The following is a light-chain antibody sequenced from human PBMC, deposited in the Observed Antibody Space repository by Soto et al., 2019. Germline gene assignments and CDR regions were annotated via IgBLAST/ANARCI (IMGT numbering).Light chain of an antibody. Sequence: QSVLTQEPSASGTAGQGVTISCSGSDSNIGSNSVYWYQHLPKTAPKLLIYYNNQRPSGVPDRFSGSRSGTSASLAISGIRSEDEADYYCAAWDDSLRAGVFGTGTKVTVL. CDR2: YNN. J-gene: IGLJ1*01. CDR1: DSNIGSNS. CDR3: AAWDDSLRAGV. V-gene: IGLV1-47*02.